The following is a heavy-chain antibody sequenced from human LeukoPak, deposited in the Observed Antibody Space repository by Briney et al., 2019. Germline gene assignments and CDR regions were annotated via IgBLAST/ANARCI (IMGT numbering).Heavy chain of an antibody. CDR2: ISGSGGRT. CDR1: GLTYNSYA. D-gene: IGHD3-22*01. CDR3: AKVRVYDSSGYYS. Sequence: PGGSLRLPCAPSGLTYNSYAKSCARHPPGKGREWVSPISGSGGRTYYADSVKGRFTISRDNSKKSLYLQMNSLRAEDTGVYYCAKVRVYDSSGYYSWGQGTLVTVSS. J-gene: IGHJ4*02. V-gene: IGHV3-23*01.